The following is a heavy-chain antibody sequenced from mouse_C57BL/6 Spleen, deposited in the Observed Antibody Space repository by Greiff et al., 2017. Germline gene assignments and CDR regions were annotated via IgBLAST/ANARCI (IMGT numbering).Heavy chain of an antibody. D-gene: IGHD1-1*01. V-gene: IGHV1-82*01. Sequence: VKLMESGPELVKPGASVKISCKASGYAFSSSWMNWVKQRPGKGLEWIGRIYPGDGDTNYNGKFKGKATLTADKSSSTAYMQLSSLTSEDSAVYFCARRTTVVARGDFDYCGQGTTLTVSS. CDR1: GYAFSSSW. CDR2: IYPGDGDT. CDR3: ARRTTVVARGDFDY. J-gene: IGHJ2*01.